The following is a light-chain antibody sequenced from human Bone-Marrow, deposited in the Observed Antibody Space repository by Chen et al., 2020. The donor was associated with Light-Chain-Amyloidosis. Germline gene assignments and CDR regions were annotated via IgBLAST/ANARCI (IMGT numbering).Light chain of an antibody. CDR2: FKSDSED. J-gene: IGLJ3*02. CDR1: SDINVGSSR. CDR3: MIWHSTAWV. V-gene: IGLV5-45*02. Sequence: QAVLTQPSSLSASPGASASLTCTFRSDINVGSSRSYWYQQKPGRPPQYLLRFKSDSEDQRGSGVPSRCSGARDVSANAGILLIAGLQAEDEADYYCMIWHSTAWVFGGGTTLTVL.